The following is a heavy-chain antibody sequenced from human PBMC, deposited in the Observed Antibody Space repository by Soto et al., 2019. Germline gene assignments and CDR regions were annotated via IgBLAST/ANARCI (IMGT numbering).Heavy chain of an antibody. CDR3: VKDRLVYCGGDCYHFDY. V-gene: IGHV3-64D*06. J-gene: IGHJ4*02. CDR2: ISSNGGST. CDR1: GFTLSSYA. Sequence: GGSLRLSCSASGFTLSSYAMHWVRQAPGKGLEYVSAISSNGGSTYYADSVKGRFTISRDNSKNTLYLQMSSLRAEDTAVYYCVKDRLVYCGGDCYHFDYWGQGTLVTVSS. D-gene: IGHD2-21*02.